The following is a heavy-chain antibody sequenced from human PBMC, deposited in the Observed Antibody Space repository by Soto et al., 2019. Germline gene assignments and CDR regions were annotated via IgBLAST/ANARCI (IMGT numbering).Heavy chain of an antibody. V-gene: IGHV3-33*01. D-gene: IGHD2-15*01. CDR1: GFTFSSYG. Sequence: GGSLRLSCAASGFTFSSYGLHWVRQAPGKGLEWVAVIWYDGSNKYYADSVKGRFTISRDNSKNTLYLQMNSLRAEDTAVYYCARDLGYCSGGSCYGLDYWGQGTLVTVS. CDR2: IWYDGSNK. CDR3: ARDLGYCSGGSCYGLDY. J-gene: IGHJ4*02.